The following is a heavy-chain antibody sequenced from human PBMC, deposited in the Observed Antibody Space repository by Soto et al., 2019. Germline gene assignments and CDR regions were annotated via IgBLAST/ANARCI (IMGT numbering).Heavy chain of an antibody. D-gene: IGHD4-4*01. V-gene: IGHV5-51*01. CDR1: GYSFTSYW. CDR2: IYPGDSDT. J-gene: IGHJ6*02. Sequence: PGQSLKISSKGSGYSFTSYWIGWVRQMTGKGLEWMGIIYPGDSDTRYSPSFQGQVTISADKSISTAYLQWSSLKASHTAMYYCARRKGHYRNYYGRDVWGQGTTVTVS. CDR3: ARRKGHYRNYYGRDV.